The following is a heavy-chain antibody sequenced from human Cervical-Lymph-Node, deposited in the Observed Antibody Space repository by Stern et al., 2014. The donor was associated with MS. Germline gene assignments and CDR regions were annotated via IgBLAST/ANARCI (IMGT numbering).Heavy chain of an antibody. Sequence: VQLVESGAEVRKPGASVKVSCKASGYTFTNYPMHWVRQSAGQRLEWMGWINVVRGKTIYPQKSRGRVTITRDTSATTAYMELSSLRSEDTAVYYCARDWYDSSGYYLGTNSFDPWGQGTLVTVSS. CDR1: GYTFTNYP. V-gene: IGHV1-3*01. CDR3: ARDWYDSSGYYLGTNSFDP. J-gene: IGHJ5*02. D-gene: IGHD3-22*01. CDR2: INVVRGKT.